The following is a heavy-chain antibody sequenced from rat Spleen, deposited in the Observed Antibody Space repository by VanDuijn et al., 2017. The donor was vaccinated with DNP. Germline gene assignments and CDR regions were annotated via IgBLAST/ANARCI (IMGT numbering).Heavy chain of an antibody. CDR3: ARDWDGYNIDY. Sequence: QVQLKESGPGLVQPSQTLSLTCTVSGFSLTSYTVSWVRQPPGTGLEWIAAISSGGSTYYNSALKSRLSISRDTSKSQVFLKMNSLQTEDTATYYCARDWDGYNIDYWGQGVMVTVSS. V-gene: IGHV2-6*01. CDR2: ISSGGST. J-gene: IGHJ2*01. CDR1: GFSLTSYT. D-gene: IGHD4-1*01.